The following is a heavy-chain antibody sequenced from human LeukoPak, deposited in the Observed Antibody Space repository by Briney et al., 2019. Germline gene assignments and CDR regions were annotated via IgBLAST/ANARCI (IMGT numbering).Heavy chain of an antibody. J-gene: IGHJ4*02. Sequence: SETLSLTCTVSGGSISSSSYYWGWIRQPPRKGLEWIGSIYYSGSTYYNPSLKSRVTISVDTSKNQFSLKLSSVTAADTAVYNCARQFPGYSSSSGDYWGQGTLVTVSP. CDR1: GGSISSSSYY. D-gene: IGHD6-13*01. V-gene: IGHV4-39*01. CDR3: ARQFPGYSSSSGDY. CDR2: IYYSGST.